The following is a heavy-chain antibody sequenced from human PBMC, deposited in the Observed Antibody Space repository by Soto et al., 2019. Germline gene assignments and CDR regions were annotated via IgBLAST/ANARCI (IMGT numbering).Heavy chain of an antibody. D-gene: IGHD2-2*01. J-gene: IGHJ5*02. V-gene: IGHV4-39*01. CDR1: GGSISDDTYY. Sequence: SETLSLTCTVSGGSISDDTYYWGWIRQPPGKGLEWIGSIYYSGTSSYNPSLKSRVTMSVDTSKKQLSLRLRSVTAADTAVYYCARLHCNSPNCVPLDPWGQGTLVTVSS. CDR2: IYYSGTS. CDR3: ARLHCNSPNCVPLDP.